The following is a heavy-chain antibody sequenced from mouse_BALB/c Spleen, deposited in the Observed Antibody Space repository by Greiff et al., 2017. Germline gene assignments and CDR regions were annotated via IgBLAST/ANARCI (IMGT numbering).Heavy chain of an antibody. CDR2: IYPGNVNT. D-gene: IGHD1-1*01. Sequence: QVQLQQSGPELVKPGASVRISCKASGYTFTSYYIHWVKQRPGQGLEWIGWIYPGNVNTKYNEKFKGKATLTADKSSSTAYMQLSSLTSEDSAVYFCARPHYYGSSYGYFDVWGAGTTVTVSS. J-gene: IGHJ1*01. CDR1: GYTFTSYY. CDR3: ARPHYYGSSYGYFDV. V-gene: IGHV1S56*01.